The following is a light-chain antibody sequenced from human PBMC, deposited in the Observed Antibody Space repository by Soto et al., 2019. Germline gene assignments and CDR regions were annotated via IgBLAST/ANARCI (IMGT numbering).Light chain of an antibody. V-gene: IGKV2-28*01. J-gene: IGKJ1*01. CDR1: QSLLHSNGYNY. Sequence: DIVMTQSPLSLPVTPGEPASISCRSSQSLLHSNGYNYLDWYLQKSGQSPQLLIYLGSTRASGVPDRFNGSGSGTDFTLKIRRVEAEDFGVYYCMQYLNNSWTFGQGTKVEIK. CDR2: LGS. CDR3: MQYLNNSWT.